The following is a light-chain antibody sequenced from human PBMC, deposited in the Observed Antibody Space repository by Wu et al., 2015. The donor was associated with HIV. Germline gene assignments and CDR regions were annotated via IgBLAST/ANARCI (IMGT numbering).Light chain of an antibody. Sequence: EILLTQSPGTLSLSPGERVTLFCRASQSVSSTYLAWYQQKPGQAPRLLIFGASSRATGIPDRFSGSGSGTDFTLTISSLEPEDFAVYYCQQRSNWPSYSFGQGTKLEIK. V-gene: IGKV3D-20*02. J-gene: IGKJ2*03. CDR2: GAS. CDR1: QSVSSTY. CDR3: QQRSNWPSYS.